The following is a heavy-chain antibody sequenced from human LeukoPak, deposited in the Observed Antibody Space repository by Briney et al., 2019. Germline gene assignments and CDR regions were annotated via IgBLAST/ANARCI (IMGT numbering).Heavy chain of an antibody. V-gene: IGHV1-24*01. J-gene: IGHJ3*02. Sequence: ASVKVSCKVSGYTLTELSMHWVRQAPGKGLEWMGGFDPEDGETIYAQKFQGTVTMTEDTSTDTAYMELSSLRSEDTAVYYCATRWELPLPILDAFDIWGQGTMVTVSS. CDR3: ATRWELPLPILDAFDI. CDR2: FDPEDGET. CDR1: GYTLTELS. D-gene: IGHD1-26*01.